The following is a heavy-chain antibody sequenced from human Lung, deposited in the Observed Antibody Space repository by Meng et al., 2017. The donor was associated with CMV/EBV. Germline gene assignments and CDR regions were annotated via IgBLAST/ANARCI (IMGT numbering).Heavy chain of an antibody. CDR1: GFTFDDYA. CDR2: ISWDGGST. CDR3: AKDIFGGSYSSSSDGMDV. V-gene: IGHV3-43D*03. D-gene: IGHD6-6*01. Sequence: GEXXTISCAASGFTFDDYAMHWVRQAPGKGLEWVSLISWDGGSTYYADSVKGRFTISRDNSKNSLYLQMNSLRAEDTALYYCAKDIFGGSYSSSSDGMDVWXQGTXVTVSS. J-gene: IGHJ6*02.